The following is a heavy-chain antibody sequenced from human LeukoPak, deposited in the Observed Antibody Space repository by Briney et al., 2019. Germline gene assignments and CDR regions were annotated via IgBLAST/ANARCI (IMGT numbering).Heavy chain of an antibody. Sequence: GGSLRLSCAASGFSVSSYYMSWVRQAPGKGLEWVSVIYSGGSTYYADSVKGRFTISRDNSKNTLYLQMNSLRAEDTAVYYCARDDCSGGSCYPFDAFDIWGQGTMVTVSS. V-gene: IGHV3-53*05. CDR2: IYSGGST. J-gene: IGHJ3*02. D-gene: IGHD2-15*01. CDR1: GFSVSSYY. CDR3: ARDDCSGGSCYPFDAFDI.